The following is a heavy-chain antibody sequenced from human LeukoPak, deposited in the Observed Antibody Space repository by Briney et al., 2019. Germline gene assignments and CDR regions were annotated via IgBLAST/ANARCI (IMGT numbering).Heavy chain of an antibody. Sequence: VSVKVSCKASGYTFTGYYMHWVRQAPGQGLEWMGWMNPNSGNTGYAQKFQGRVTMTRNTSISTAYMELGSLRSGDTAAYYCARGLTSYYDFWSGYYSQAYFDYWGQGTLVTVSS. D-gene: IGHD3-3*01. V-gene: IGHV1-8*02. CDR2: MNPNSGNT. J-gene: IGHJ4*02. CDR3: ARGLTSYYDFWSGYYSQAYFDY. CDR1: GYTFTGYY.